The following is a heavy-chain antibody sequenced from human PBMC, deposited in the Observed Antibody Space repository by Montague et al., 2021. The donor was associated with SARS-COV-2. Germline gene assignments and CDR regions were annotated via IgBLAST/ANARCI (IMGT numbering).Heavy chain of an antibody. CDR2: IYYSGST. Sequence: SETLSLTCTVSGGSISSSSYYWGWIRQPPGKGLEWIGSIYYSGSTYYNPSLKSRVTISVDTSKNQFSLKLSSVTAADTAVYYCARSWVQGLLWGYYFDYWGQGTLVTVSS. D-gene: IGHD6-19*01. CDR1: GGSISSSSYY. CDR3: ARSWVQGLLWGYYFDY. J-gene: IGHJ4*02. V-gene: IGHV4-39*01.